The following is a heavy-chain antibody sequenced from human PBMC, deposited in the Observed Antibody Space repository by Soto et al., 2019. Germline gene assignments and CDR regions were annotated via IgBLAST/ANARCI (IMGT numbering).Heavy chain of an antibody. V-gene: IGHV3-11*06. CDR3: ARESSDFWSGYHFDY. D-gene: IGHD3-3*01. CDR1: GFTFSDYY. J-gene: IGHJ4*02. CDR2: ISSSSSYT. Sequence: GGSLRLSCAASGFTFSDYYMSWIRQAPGKGLEWVSYISSSSSYTNYADSVKGRFTISRDNAKNSLYLQMNSLRAEDTAVYYCARESSDFWSGYHFDYWGQGTLVTVSS.